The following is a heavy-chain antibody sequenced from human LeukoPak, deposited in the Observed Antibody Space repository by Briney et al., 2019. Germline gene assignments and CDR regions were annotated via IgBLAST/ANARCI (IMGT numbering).Heavy chain of an antibody. Sequence: TSETLSLTCTVSGGSISSYYWSWIRQPPGKGLEWIGYIYYSGSTNYNPSLKSRVTISVDTSKNQFSLKLSSVTAADTAVYYCARDLGGSYYFDYWGQGSLVTVSS. CDR1: GGSISSYY. CDR3: ARDLGGSYYFDY. D-gene: IGHD1-26*01. J-gene: IGHJ4*02. CDR2: IYYSGST. V-gene: IGHV4-59*01.